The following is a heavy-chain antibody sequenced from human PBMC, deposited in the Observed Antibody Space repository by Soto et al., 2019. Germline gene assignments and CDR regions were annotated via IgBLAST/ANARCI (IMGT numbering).Heavy chain of an antibody. CDR2: INPNSGGT. V-gene: IGHV1-2*04. Sequence: QVQLVQSGAEVKKPGASVKVSCKASGYTFTGYYMHWVRQAPGQGIEWMGWINPNSGGTNYAQKFQGWVTMTRDTSISTAYMELSWLRSDDTAVYYCAREGTYGSGSYYPFDPWGQGTLVTVSS. CDR3: AREGTYGSGSYYPFDP. J-gene: IGHJ5*02. CDR1: GYTFTGYY. D-gene: IGHD3-10*01.